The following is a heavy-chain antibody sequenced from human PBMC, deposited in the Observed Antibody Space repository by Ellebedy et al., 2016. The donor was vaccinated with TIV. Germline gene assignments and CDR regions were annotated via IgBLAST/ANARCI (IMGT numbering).Heavy chain of an antibody. CDR2: INQAGSET. Sequence: PGGSLRLSCVASGFPFSHNWMTWVRQAPGKGLDWVANINQAGSETYYVDSVKGRFTISRDNAKNSLYLQMNSLRAEDTAVYYCAREDTAMVPGYYDYGMDVWGQGTTVTVSS. CDR1: GFPFSHNW. V-gene: IGHV3-7*03. J-gene: IGHJ6*02. D-gene: IGHD5-18*01. CDR3: AREDTAMVPGYYDYGMDV.